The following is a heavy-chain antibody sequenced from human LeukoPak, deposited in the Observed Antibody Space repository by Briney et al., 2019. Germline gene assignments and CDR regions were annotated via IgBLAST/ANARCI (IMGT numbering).Heavy chain of an antibody. J-gene: IGHJ4*02. CDR1: GFTLSSYA. D-gene: IGHD2-15*01. V-gene: IGHV3-23*01. CDR3: AKAPVTTCRGAFCYPFDY. CDR2: ISDTGNT. Sequence: AGGSLRLSCAASGFTLSSYAMSWVRQAPGKGLEWVSAISDTGNTYHADSVKGRFTISRDSSKNTLFLKMNRLRPEDAAVYYCAKAPVTTCRGAFCYPFDYWGLGTLVTVSS.